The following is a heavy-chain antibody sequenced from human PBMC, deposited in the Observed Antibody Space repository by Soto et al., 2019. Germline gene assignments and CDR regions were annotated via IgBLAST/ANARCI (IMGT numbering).Heavy chain of an antibody. D-gene: IGHD1-7*01. CDR2: INSDGSST. CDR1: GFTFSSYW. Sequence: GGSRRLSCAASGFTFSSYWMHGVGQAPGKGLVWVSRINSDGSSTSYADSVKGRFTISRDNAKNTLYLQMNSLRAEDTAVYYCARDGNWNYVFSDWGQGTLVTAPQ. CDR3: ARDGNWNYVFSD. V-gene: IGHV3-74*01. J-gene: IGHJ4*02.